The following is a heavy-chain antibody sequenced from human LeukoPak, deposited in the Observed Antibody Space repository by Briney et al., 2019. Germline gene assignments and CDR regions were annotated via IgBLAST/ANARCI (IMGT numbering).Heavy chain of an antibody. J-gene: IGHJ3*02. V-gene: IGHV3-33*01. D-gene: IGHD1-1*01. Sequence: PGGSLRLSCAASGFTFSSYGMHWVRQAPGKGLEWVAVIWYDGSNKYYADSVKGRFTISRDNSKNTLYLQMNSLRAEDTAVYYCARRMLENRDAFDIWGQGTMVTVSS. CDR3: ARRMLENRDAFDI. CDR2: IWYDGSNK. CDR1: GFTFSSYG.